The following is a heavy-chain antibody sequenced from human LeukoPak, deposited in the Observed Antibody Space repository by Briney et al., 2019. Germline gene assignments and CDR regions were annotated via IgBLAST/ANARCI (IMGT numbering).Heavy chain of an antibody. CDR1: GFTFSSYA. V-gene: IGHV3-30-3*01. D-gene: IGHD6-19*01. J-gene: IGHJ4*02. CDR2: ISYDGSNK. CDR3: AKGEQWLVPYYFDY. Sequence: GGSLRLSCAASGFTFSSYAMHWVRQAPGKGLEWVAVISYDGSNKYYADSVKGRFTISRDNSKNTLYLQMNSLRAEDTAVYYCAKGEQWLVPYYFDYWGQGTLVTVSS.